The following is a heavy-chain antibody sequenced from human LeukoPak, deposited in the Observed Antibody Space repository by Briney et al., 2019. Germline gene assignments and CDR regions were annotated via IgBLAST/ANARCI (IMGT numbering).Heavy chain of an antibody. D-gene: IGHD3-22*01. V-gene: IGHV3-23*01. CDR2: ISGSAGST. J-gene: IGHJ4*02. CDR3: ARSAGGPTYYYDSSGYQFDY. Sequence: GGSLRLSCAASGFTFSSYAMSWVRQAPGKGLEWVSAISGSAGSTYYADSVKGRFTIFRDNSKNTLYLQMNSLRAEDTAVYYCARSAGGPTYYYDSSGYQFDYWGQGTLVTVSS. CDR1: GFTFSSYA.